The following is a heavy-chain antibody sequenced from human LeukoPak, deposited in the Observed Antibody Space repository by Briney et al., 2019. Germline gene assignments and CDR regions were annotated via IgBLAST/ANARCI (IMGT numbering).Heavy chain of an antibody. CDR3: ARRAGAYSHPYDY. CDR2: IKKDGSEK. V-gene: IGHV3-7*03. Sequence: GSLRLSRAASGFTFSSYWMSWVRQAPGKGLEWVANIKKDGSEKYYVDSVKGRFTISRDNAKTSLYLQMNSLRAEDTAVYYCARRAGAYSHPYDYWGQGTLVTVSS. J-gene: IGHJ4*02. D-gene: IGHD4/OR15-4a*01. CDR1: GFTFSSYW.